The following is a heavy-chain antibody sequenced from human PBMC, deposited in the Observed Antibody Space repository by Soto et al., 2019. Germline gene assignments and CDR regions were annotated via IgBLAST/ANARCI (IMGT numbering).Heavy chain of an antibody. CDR1: GFTFSSYA. V-gene: IGHV3-23*01. J-gene: IGHJ4*02. Sequence: GGSLRLSCAASGFTFSSYAMSWVRQAPGKGLEWVSAISGSGGSTYYADSVKGRFTISRDNSKNTLYLQMNSLRAEDTAVYYCAKGVSKGTAAAGTFDYWGQGTLVTVSS. CDR2: ISGSGGST. CDR3: AKGVSKGTAAAGTFDY. D-gene: IGHD6-13*01.